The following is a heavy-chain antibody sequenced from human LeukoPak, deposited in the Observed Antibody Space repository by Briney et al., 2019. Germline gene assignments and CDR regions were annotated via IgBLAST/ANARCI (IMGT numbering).Heavy chain of an antibody. D-gene: IGHD6-19*01. J-gene: IGHJ6*03. V-gene: IGHV1-24*01. CDR1: GYTLTELS. CDR3: ARDIVRLPPGAVTRPYYYYYYMDV. CDR2: FDPEDGET. Sequence: ASVKVSCKVSGYTLTELSMHWVRQAPGKGLEWMGGFDPEDGETIYAQKFQGRVTMTEDTSTDTAYMELSSLRYEDTPVYYCARDIVRLPPGAVTRPYYYYYYMDVWGKGTTVTVSS.